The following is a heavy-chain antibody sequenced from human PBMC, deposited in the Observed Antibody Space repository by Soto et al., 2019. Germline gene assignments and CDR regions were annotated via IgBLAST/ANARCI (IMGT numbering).Heavy chain of an antibody. Sequence: KPSETLSLTCTVSDGSITSDDFFWGWARQHPGKGLEWIGYIYHSGSTTYNPSLKSRVVMSVDTSHNQFSLTLRSVTAADTAVYFFARALRKYIFPHYFDHGGHGSLVTVSS. CDR2: IYHSGST. CDR1: DGSITSDDFF. V-gene: IGHV4-31*03. D-gene: IGHD3-3*02. CDR3: ARALRKYIFPHYFDH. J-gene: IGHJ4*01.